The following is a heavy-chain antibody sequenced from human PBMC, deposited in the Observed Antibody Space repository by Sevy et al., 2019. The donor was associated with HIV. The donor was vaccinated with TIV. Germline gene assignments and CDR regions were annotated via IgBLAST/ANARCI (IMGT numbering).Heavy chain of an antibody. Sequence: GGSLRLSCEASGFTFSSYVMHWVRQAPGKGLEWVALIWYDGTIKYYVDSVKGRFTISRDNSKDTLFLQMNSLTPEDTAVYYCARGGGYCGGDCYSIDYWGQGALVTVSS. CDR2: IWYDGTIK. V-gene: IGHV3-33*08. J-gene: IGHJ4*02. CDR1: GFTFSSYV. CDR3: ARGGGYCGGDCYSIDY. D-gene: IGHD2-21*02.